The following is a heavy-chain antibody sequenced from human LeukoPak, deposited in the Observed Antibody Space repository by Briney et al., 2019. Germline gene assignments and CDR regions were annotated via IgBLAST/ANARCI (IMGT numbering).Heavy chain of an antibody. CDR1: GGSISSSDYY. J-gene: IGHJ4*02. CDR2: FYYSGRT. CDR3: ARAVKTYYGSGSYYFDY. V-gene: IGHV4-30-4*01. Sequence: SQTLSLTCTVSGGSISSSDYYWSWIRQHPGKGLEWIGYFYYSGRTYYNPSLRSRVTISVDTSKKQFFLRLSSVAAADTAVYYCARAVKTYYGSGSYYFDYWGQGTLVSISS. D-gene: IGHD3-10*01.